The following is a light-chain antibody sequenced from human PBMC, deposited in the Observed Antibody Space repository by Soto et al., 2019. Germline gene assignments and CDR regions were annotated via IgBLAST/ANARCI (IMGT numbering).Light chain of an antibody. CDR2: EVS. J-gene: IGKJ5*01. CDR3: MQCTQWART. V-gene: IGKV2-30*01. CDR1: QSLVYSDGNTY. Sequence: DVVMTQSPLSLPVTLGQPASISCRSSQSLVYSDGNTYLHWFQQRPGQSPRRLIYEVSNRDSGVPARVSGSGSGTDFTRKISRVEAEDVEVCYCMQCTQWARTFGKGKRLEIK.